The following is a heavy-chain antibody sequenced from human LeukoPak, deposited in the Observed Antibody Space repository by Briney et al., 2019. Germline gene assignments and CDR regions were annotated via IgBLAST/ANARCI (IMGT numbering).Heavy chain of an antibody. CDR3: ATHSTRIAVRPSDYYYYMDV. CDR1: GGTFSSYA. J-gene: IGHJ6*03. CDR2: IIPIFGTA. V-gene: IGHV1-69*05. D-gene: IGHD6-6*01. Sequence: ASVKVSCKASGGTFSSYAISWVRQAPGQGLEWMGGIIPIFGTANYAQKLQGRVTMTTDTSTSTAYMELRSLRSDDTAVYYCATHSTRIAVRPSDYYYYMDVWGKGTTVTVSS.